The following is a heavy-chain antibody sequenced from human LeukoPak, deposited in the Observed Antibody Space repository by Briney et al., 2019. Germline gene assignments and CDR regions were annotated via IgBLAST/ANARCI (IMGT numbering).Heavy chain of an antibody. D-gene: IGHD3-22*01. J-gene: IGHJ4*01. CDR2: IYFSGSA. CDR1: GGSISRYY. CDR3: ARHRDYYDT. Sequence: SETLSLTCSVSGGSISRYYWSWIRQPPGKGLEWIGYIYFSGSANYNPSLKSRVIISGDTSKNQISLNLTSVTAADTAVYFCARHRDYYDTWGHGTLVTVSS. V-gene: IGHV4-59*08.